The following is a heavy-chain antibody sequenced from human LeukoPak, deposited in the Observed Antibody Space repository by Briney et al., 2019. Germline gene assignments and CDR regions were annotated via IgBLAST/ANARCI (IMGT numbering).Heavy chain of an antibody. J-gene: IGHJ3*02. CDR1: GGSISTSSYS. D-gene: IGHD5-12*01. CDR3: ARVYGSGYDFRGAFDI. Sequence: PSETLSLTCTVSGGSISTSSYSWGWIRQPPGKGLEWIGSIYYSGSTYYNPSLKSRVTISVDTSKNQFSLKLSSVTAADTAVYYCARVYGSGYDFRGAFDIWGQGTMVTVSS. CDR2: IYYSGST. V-gene: IGHV4-39*07.